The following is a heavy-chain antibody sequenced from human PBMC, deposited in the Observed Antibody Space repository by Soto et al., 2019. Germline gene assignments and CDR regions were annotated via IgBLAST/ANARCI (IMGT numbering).Heavy chain of an antibody. CDR1: LFSCIICE. CDR2: ISSSGSTI. CDR3: ARDIVVNITLNWFDP. J-gene: IGHJ5*02. V-gene: IGHV3-48*03. Sequence: GAVIXSCSSSLFSCIICEMNLFRHSPGKGLELVSYISSSGSTIYYADSVKGRFTISRDNAKNSLYLQMNSLRAEDTAVYYCARDIVVNITLNWFDPWGQGTLVTVSS. D-gene: IGHD3-3*01.